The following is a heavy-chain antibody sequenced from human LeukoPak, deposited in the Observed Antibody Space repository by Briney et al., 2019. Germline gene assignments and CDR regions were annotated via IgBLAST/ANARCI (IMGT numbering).Heavy chain of an antibody. CDR3: ARATTYDILTGFSDY. Sequence: GGSLRLSYAASGITFSSYGMSWVRQAPGKGLEWVSSISSSSSYIYYADSVKGRFTISRDNAKKSLYLQMNSLRAEDTAVYYCARATTYDILTGFSDYWGQGTLVTVSS. D-gene: IGHD3-9*01. CDR2: ISSSSSYI. V-gene: IGHV3-21*01. CDR1: GITFSSYG. J-gene: IGHJ4*02.